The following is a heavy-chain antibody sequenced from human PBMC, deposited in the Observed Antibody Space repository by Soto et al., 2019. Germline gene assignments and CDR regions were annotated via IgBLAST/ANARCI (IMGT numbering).Heavy chain of an antibody. CDR1: GGTFSSYA. CDR2: IIPIFGTA. D-gene: IGHD3-3*01. Sequence: SVKVSCKASGGTFSSYAISWVRQAPGQGLEWMGGIIPIFGTANYAQKFQGRVTITADESTSTAYMELSSLRSEDTAVYYCARPRARITIFGVVIIRNYYYGTDVWGQGTTVTVSS. V-gene: IGHV1-69*13. CDR3: ARPRARITIFGVVIIRNYYYGTDV. J-gene: IGHJ6*02.